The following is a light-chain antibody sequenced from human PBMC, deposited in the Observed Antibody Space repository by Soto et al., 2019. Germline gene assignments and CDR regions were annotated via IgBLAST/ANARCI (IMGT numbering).Light chain of an antibody. Sequence: QSVLTQPRSVSGSPGQSVTISCTGTSSDVGGYNYVSWYQQHPGKAPYLMIYDVSKRPSGVPDRFSGSKSGNTASLTISGLQAEDEAYYYCCSYAGSYTPVFGGGTKVTVL. CDR2: DVS. J-gene: IGLJ2*01. V-gene: IGLV2-11*01. CDR1: SSDVGGYNY. CDR3: CSYAGSYTPV.